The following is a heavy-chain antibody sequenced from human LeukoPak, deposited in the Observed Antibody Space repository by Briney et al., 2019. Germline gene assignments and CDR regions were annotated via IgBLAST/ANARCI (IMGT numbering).Heavy chain of an antibody. J-gene: IGHJ4*02. V-gene: IGHV3-30*02. CDR1: GFTFSNYG. CDR2: IPFDASNK. D-gene: IGHD3-10*01. Sequence: GGSLRLSCAASGFTFSNYGMHWVRQTPGKGLEWVAYIPFDASNKYYADSVKGRFTIFRDHSKNTLYLQMNSLRTEDTAIYYCAKDWNYYGSGTYFDSWGYWGQGTLVTVSS. CDR3: AKDWNYYGSGTYFDSWGY.